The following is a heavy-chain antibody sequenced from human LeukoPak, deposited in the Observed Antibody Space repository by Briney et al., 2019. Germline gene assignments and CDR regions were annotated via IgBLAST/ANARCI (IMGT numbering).Heavy chain of an antibody. Sequence: ASVKVSCKASGYTFSNYYMHWVRQAPGQGLEWMGTINPSGGRTTYAQKFQGRVTMTRDTSTRTVYMELRNLRSEDTAVYYCAKDHATIGRYDYWGQGTLVTVSS. V-gene: IGHV1-46*01. CDR2: INPSGGRT. J-gene: IGHJ4*02. CDR1: GYTFSNYY. D-gene: IGHD3-9*01. CDR3: AKDHATIGRYDY.